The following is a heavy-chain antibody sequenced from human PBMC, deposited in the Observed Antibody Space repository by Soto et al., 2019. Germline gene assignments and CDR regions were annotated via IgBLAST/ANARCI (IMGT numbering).Heavy chain of an antibody. CDR3: AGELRVAEYYYGSGSYRWFDP. Sequence: GASVKVSCKASGYTFTSYGISWVRQAPGQGLEWMGWISAYNGNTNYAQKLQGRVTMTTDTSTSTAYMELRSLRSDETAVYYCAGELRVAEYYYGSGSYRWFDPWGQGTLVTVSS. CDR2: ISAYNGNT. D-gene: IGHD3-10*01. CDR1: GYTFTSYG. J-gene: IGHJ5*02. V-gene: IGHV1-18*01.